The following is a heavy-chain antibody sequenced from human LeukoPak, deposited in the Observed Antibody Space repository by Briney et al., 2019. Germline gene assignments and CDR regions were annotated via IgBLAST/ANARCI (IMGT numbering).Heavy chain of an antibody. V-gene: IGHV1-18*01. Sequence: GASVKVSCKASGYTFTSYGISWVRQAPGQGLEWMGWISAYNGNTNYAQKLQGRVTMTTDTSTSTAYMELRSLRSDDTAVYYCVGDVYYYDSSAYYYFDYWGQGTLVAVSS. J-gene: IGHJ4*02. CDR1: GYTFTSYG. CDR2: ISAYNGNT. D-gene: IGHD3-22*01. CDR3: VGDVYYYDSSAYYYFDY.